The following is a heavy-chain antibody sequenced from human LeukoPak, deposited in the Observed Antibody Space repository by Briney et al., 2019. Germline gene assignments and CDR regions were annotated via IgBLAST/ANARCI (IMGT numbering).Heavy chain of an antibody. D-gene: IGHD4-23*01. Sequence: PGGSLRLSCAASGFTFSSYWMNWVRQAPGKGLVWVSCIASDGSSTTYADSVKGRFSISRVNAKNTLYLQMNSLRVEDTAVYYCARGRPHGNDYWGQGTLVTVSS. J-gene: IGHJ4*02. CDR2: IASDGSST. V-gene: IGHV3-74*01. CDR3: ARGRPHGNDY. CDR1: GFTFSSYW.